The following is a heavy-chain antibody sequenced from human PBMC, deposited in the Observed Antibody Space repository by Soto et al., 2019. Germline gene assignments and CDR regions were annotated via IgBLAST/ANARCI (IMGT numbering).Heavy chain of an antibody. V-gene: IGHV1-3*01. CDR3: ASNVDTGDAFDI. J-gene: IGHJ3*02. D-gene: IGHD5-18*01. CDR1: GYTFTNYP. Sequence: ASVKVSCKASGYTFTNYPMHWVRQAPGQRLEWMGWINAANTNTKYSQKFQGRVTITRDTSASTAYMELSSLRSEDTAVYYCASNVDTGDAFDIWGQGTMVTVSS. CDR2: INAANTNT.